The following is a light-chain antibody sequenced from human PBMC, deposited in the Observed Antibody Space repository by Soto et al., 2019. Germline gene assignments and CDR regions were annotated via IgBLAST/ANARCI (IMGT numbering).Light chain of an antibody. J-gene: IGLJ1*01. CDR2: EVS. CDR3: SSYTSSSTYV. CDR1: SSDVGGYNR. Sequence: SALTQPPSVSGSPGQSVTISCTGTSSDVGGYNRVSWYRQPPGTAPKLMIFEVSSRPSGVPDRFSGSKSGNTASLTISELQAEDEADYYCSSYTSSSTYVFGTGTKVTVL. V-gene: IGLV2-18*02.